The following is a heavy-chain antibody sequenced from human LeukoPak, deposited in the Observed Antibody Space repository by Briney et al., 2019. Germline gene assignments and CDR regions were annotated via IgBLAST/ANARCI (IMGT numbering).Heavy chain of an antibody. D-gene: IGHD2-15*01. CDR2: IYYSGST. Sequence: SETLSLTCTVSGGSISSYYWSWIRQPPGKGLEWIGYIYYSGSTNYNPSLKSRVTISVDTSKNQFSLKLSSVTAADTAVYYCARGLGCSGGSCTLKFDYWGQGTLVTVSS. CDR1: GGSISSYY. J-gene: IGHJ4*02. CDR3: ARGLGCSGGSCTLKFDY. V-gene: IGHV4-59*12.